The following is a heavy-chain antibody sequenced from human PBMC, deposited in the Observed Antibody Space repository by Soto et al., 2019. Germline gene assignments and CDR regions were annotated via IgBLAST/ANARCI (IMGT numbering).Heavy chain of an antibody. CDR1: GFTFSSYG. J-gene: IGHJ6*03. Sequence: PGGSLRLSCAASGFTFSSYGMRWVRQAPGKGLEWVAVISYDGSNKYYADSVKGRFTISRDNSKNTLYLQMNSLRAEDTAVYYCAKDIECSGGSCYGYYYYYMDVWGKGTTVTVSS. CDR2: ISYDGSNK. D-gene: IGHD2-15*01. CDR3: AKDIECSGGSCYGYYYYYMDV. V-gene: IGHV3-30*18.